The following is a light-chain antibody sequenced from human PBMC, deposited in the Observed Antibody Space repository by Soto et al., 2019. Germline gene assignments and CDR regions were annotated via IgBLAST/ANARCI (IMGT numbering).Light chain of an antibody. V-gene: IGKV4-1*01. CDR2: WAS. CDR1: QTVLHSSNNKNY. CDR3: QQYYSIPLT. J-gene: IGKJ4*01. Sequence: DIVMTQSPDSLSVSLGERATINCRSSQTVLHSSNNKNYLAWYQQKPGQPPKLLIYWASTRDSGVPDRFGGSGSGTDFTLTISSLQAGDVAIYSCQQYYSIPLTFGGGTRWISN.